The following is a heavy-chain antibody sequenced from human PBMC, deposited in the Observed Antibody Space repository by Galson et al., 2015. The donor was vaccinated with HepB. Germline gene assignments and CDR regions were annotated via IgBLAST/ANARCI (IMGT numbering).Heavy chain of an antibody. CDR3: AAESVRGYYYYMDV. CDR1: GFTFTSSA. V-gene: IGHV1-58*01. Sequence: SVKVSCKASGFTFTSSAVQWVRQARGQRLEWIGWIVVGSGNTNYAQKFQERVTITRDMSTSTAYMELSSLRSEDTAVYYCAAESVRGYYYYMDVWGKGTTVTVSS. D-gene: IGHD2-15*01. CDR2: IVVGSGNT. J-gene: IGHJ6*03.